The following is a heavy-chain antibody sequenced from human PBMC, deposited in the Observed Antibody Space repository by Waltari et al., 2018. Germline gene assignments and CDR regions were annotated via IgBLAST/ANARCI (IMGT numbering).Heavy chain of an antibody. CDR2: INHRGST. Sequence: QVQLQQWGAGLLKPSETLSLTCAAYGGSFSGYYWSWIRQPPGRGRAWIGEINHRGSTNYNPSLKSRVTISVDTSKNQFSLKLSSVTAADTAVYYCARGRGLRDASPGVGWHYYYYYGMDVWGQGTTVTVSS. CDR3: ARGRGLRDASPGVGWHYYYYYGMDV. V-gene: IGHV4-34*01. CDR1: GGSFSGYY. J-gene: IGHJ6*02. D-gene: IGHD4-17*01.